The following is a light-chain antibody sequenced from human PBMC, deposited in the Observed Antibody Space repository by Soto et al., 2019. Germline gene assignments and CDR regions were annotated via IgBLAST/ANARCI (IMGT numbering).Light chain of an antibody. CDR3: QHYHNWSIT. Sequence: VMTQSPATLSVSPGERATLSCRASQSVSRDLAWYQQKPGQAPRLLIYDASTRATDIPARFSGSGSGTEFILTINSLQSEDFAVYFCQHYHNWSITFGQGTRLEIK. J-gene: IGKJ5*01. CDR1: QSVSRD. V-gene: IGKV3-15*01. CDR2: DAS.